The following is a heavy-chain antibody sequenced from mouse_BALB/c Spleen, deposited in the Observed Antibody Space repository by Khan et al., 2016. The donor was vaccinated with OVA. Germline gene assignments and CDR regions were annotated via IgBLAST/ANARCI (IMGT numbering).Heavy chain of an antibody. CDR3: ASRITTVGFDV. D-gene: IGHD1-1*01. CDR2: IDPANGNT. V-gene: IGHV14-3*02. CDR1: GFNIKDTY. J-gene: IGHJ1*01. Sequence: VQLKQSGAELVKPGASVKLSCTASGFNIKDTYMHWVKQRPEQGLEWIGRIDPANGNTKYDPKFQGKATITADTSSNTAYLQLSSLTSEDTAVYYCASRITTVGFDVWGAGTTVTVSS.